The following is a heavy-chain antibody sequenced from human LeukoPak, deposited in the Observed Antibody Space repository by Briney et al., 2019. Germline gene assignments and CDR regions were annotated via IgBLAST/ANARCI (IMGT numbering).Heavy chain of an antibody. J-gene: IGHJ4*02. D-gene: IGHD6-13*01. CDR2: ISGSGGTT. Sequence: AGSLRLSCAASGFAFSSYVMTWVRQAPGKGLEWVSGISGSGGTTYDADSVKGRFTVSRDNSKSTLYLQLNSLRVEDTAVYYCAKVDGVRAAPGRGRVDSWGQGTLVTVSS. V-gene: IGHV3-23*01. CDR1: GFAFSSYV. CDR3: AKVDGVRAAPGRGRVDS.